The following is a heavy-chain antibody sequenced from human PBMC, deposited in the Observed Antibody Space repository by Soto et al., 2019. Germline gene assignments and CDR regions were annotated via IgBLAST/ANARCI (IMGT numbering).Heavy chain of an antibody. CDR2: IWYDGSNK. CDR1: GFTFSNYG. J-gene: IGHJ6*03. Sequence: QVQLVESGGGVVQPGRSLRLSWVASGFTFSNYGMHWVRQAPGKGLEWVVVIWYDGSNKYYADSVKGRFTISRDNFKNTLYLQMNSLRAEDTAVYYCARGNGAAYYYMDVWGKGTTVTVS. V-gene: IGHV3-33*01. D-gene: IGHD2-8*01. CDR3: ARGNGAAYYYMDV.